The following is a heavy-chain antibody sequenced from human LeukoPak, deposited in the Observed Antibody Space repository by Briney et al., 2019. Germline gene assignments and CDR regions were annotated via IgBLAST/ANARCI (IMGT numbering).Heavy chain of an antibody. V-gene: IGHV4-59*01. D-gene: IGHD6-13*01. CDR3: ARERGYSSSWYYGAFDI. Sequence: XIYYSGSTNYNPSLKSRVTISVDTSKNQFSLKLSSVTAADTAVYYCARERGYSSSWYYGAFDIWGQGTMVTVSS. CDR2: IYYSGST. J-gene: IGHJ3*02.